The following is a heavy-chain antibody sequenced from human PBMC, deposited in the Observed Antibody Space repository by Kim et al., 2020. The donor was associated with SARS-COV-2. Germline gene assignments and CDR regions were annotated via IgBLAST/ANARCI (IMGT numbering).Heavy chain of an antibody. CDR3: ARGQLWFGESNPRVNWYFDL. D-gene: IGHD3-10*01. J-gene: IGHJ2*01. CDR2: INHSGST. CDR1: GGSFSGYY. Sequence: SETLSLTCAVYGGSFSGYYWSWIRQPPGKGLEWIGEINHSGSTNYNPSLKSRVTISVDTSKNQFSLKLSSVTAADTAVYYCARGQLWFGESNPRVNWYFDLWGRGTLVTVSS. V-gene: IGHV4-34*01.